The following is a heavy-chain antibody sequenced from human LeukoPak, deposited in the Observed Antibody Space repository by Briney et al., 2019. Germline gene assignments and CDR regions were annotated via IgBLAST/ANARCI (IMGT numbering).Heavy chain of an antibody. J-gene: IGHJ4*02. V-gene: IGHV3-21*01. CDR2: ISSSSSYI. CDR1: GFTFSSYS. Sequence: GGSLRLSCAASGFTFSSYSMNWVRQAPGKGLEWVSSISSSSSYIYYADSVKDRFAISRDNAKNSLYLQVNSLRAEDTAVYYCAREKLGYFDYWGQGTLVTVSS. CDR3: AREKLGYFDY. D-gene: IGHD3-10*01.